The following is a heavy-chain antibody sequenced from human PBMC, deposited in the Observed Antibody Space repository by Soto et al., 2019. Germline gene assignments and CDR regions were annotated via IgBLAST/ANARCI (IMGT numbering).Heavy chain of an antibody. Sequence: QVQLVQSGAEVRQPASSVKVSCKTSGGTFSSYAISWVRQAPGQWLVWMGGIVPIVDTSTYAQKFQGRVTITADESTSTAYMELSSLRSDDTAIYYCVRVVAIPGYPDNWGQGTLVTVSS. CDR2: IVPIVDTS. D-gene: IGHD5-12*01. V-gene: IGHV1-69*12. CDR1: GGTFSSYA. CDR3: VRVVAIPGYPDN. J-gene: IGHJ4*02.